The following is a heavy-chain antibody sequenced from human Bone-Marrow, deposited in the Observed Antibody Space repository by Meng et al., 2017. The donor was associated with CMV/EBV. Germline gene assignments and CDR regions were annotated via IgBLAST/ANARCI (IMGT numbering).Heavy chain of an antibody. D-gene: IGHD6-6*01. V-gene: IGHV3-74*01. CDR1: GFTFSSYA. J-gene: IGHJ4*02. CDR3: ARDARIAAPDY. Sequence: GESLKISCAASGFTFSSYAMSWVRQAPGKGLVWVLRINSDGSSTSYADSVKGRFTISRDNAKNTLYLQMNSLRAEDTAVYYCARDARIAAPDYWGQGTLVTVSS. CDR2: INSDGSST.